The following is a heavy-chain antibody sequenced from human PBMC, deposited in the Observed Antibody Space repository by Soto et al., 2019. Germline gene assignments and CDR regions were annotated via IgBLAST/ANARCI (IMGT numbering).Heavy chain of an antibody. CDR1: GFTFSSYA. V-gene: IGHV3-30-3*01. J-gene: IGHJ4*02. CDR2: ISYDGSNK. D-gene: IGHD3-3*01. CDR3: AREFRNYDFWSGSNNPPDY. Sequence: QVQLVESGGGVVQPGRSLRLSCAASGFTFSSYAMHWVRQAPGKGLGWVAVISYDGSNKYYADSVKGRFTISRDNSKNTLYLQMNSLRAEDTAVYYCAREFRNYDFWSGSNNPPDYWGQGTLVTVSS.